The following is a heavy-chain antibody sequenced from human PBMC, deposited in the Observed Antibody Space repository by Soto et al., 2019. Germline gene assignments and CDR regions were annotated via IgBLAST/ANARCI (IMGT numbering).Heavy chain of an antibody. CDR1: GGSISSYY. CDR2: IYYSGST. CDR3: ARLDEVSSSGLDY. V-gene: IGHV4-59*08. J-gene: IGHJ4*02. D-gene: IGHD6-13*01. Sequence: PSETLSLTCTVSGGSISSYYWIWIRQPPGKGLEWIGYIYYSGSTNYNPSLKSRVTISVDTSKNQFSLKLSSVTAADTAVYYCARLDEVSSSGLDYWGQGTLVTVSS.